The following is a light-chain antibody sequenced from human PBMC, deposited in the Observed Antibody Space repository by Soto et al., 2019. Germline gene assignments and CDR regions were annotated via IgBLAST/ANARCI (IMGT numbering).Light chain of an antibody. J-gene: IGKJ1*01. V-gene: IGKV1-5*01. Sequence: DIQMTQSPSTLSASVGDRVTITCRASQTISSGLAWYQQKPGKAPELLIYDASTLESGVPSRFSGSGSGTEFSLTISSLQPDDFATFYCQQYSSFSRTFGQGTKVEIK. CDR3: QQYSSFSRT. CDR2: DAS. CDR1: QTISSG.